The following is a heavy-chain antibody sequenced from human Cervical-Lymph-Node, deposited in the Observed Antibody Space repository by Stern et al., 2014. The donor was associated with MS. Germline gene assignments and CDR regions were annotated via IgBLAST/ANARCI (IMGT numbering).Heavy chain of an antibody. CDR3: ARDRQMRLWLYNFDF. CDR2: ISHDGSND. V-gene: IGHV3-30*04. J-gene: IGHJ4*02. CDR1: GFTFSAYA. Sequence: VQLVESGGGVVQPGRSLRLSCAASGFTFSAYAMNWVRQIPGKGLEWVSMISHDGSNDYYADSVKGRFIISRDNSKNTLFLQMNSLTAEDTAVYYCARDRQMRLWLYNFDFWGQGTMLTVSS. D-gene: IGHD3-10*01.